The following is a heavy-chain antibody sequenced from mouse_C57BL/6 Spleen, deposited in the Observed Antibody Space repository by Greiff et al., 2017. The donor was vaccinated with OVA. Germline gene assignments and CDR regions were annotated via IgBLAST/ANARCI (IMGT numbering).Heavy chain of an antibody. CDR1: GYAFSSYW. D-gene: IGHD2-1*01. V-gene: IGHV1-80*01. J-gene: IGHJ2*01. CDR3: ARWEDYGNSYSLDY. CDR2: IYPGDGDT. Sequence: QVQLQQSGAELVKPGASVKISCKASGYAFSSYWMNWVKQRPGKGLEWIGQIYPGDGDTNYNGKFKGKATLTAAKSSSTAYMQLSSLTSEDSAVYFGARWEDYGNSYSLDYWGQGTTLTVSS.